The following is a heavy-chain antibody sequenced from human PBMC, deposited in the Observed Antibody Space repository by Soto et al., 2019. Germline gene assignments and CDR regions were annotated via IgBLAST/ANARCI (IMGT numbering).Heavy chain of an antibody. J-gene: IGHJ4*02. CDR3: AKGGDGYCSTSSCLFQFDY. CDR1: GFTFRTYA. Sequence: EVQLLESGGGLVQTEGSLRLSCAASGFTFRTYAMSWVRQAPGKGLEWVSTISGSADATFYADSVKGRFSIFRENSRTMLYLQMKSLRAEDTAVYYWAKGGDGYCSTSSCLFQFDYRGPGTLATVS. CDR2: ISGSADAT. D-gene: IGHD2-2*01. V-gene: IGHV3-23*01.